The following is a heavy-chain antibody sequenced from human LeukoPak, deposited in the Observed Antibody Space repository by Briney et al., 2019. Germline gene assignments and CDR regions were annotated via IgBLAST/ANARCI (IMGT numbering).Heavy chain of an antibody. CDR3: ARDKAVPAAGYYCGMDV. Sequence: GGSLRLSCAASGFTFSSYGMHWVRQAPGKGLEWVAVIWYDGSNKYYADSVKGRFTISRDNSKNTLYLQMNSLRAEDTAVYYCARDKAVPAAGYYCGMDVWGKGTTVTVSS. CDR2: IWYDGSNK. V-gene: IGHV3-33*08. D-gene: IGHD2-2*01. CDR1: GFTFSSYG. J-gene: IGHJ6*04.